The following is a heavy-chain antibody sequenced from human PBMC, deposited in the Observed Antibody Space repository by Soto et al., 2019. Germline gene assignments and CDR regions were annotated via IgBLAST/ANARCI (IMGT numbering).Heavy chain of an antibody. D-gene: IGHD2-2*01. CDR2: INSDGSST. CDR1: GFTFSSYW. Sequence: EVQLVESGGGLVQPGGSLRLSCAASGFTFSSYWMHWVRQAPGKGLVWVSRINSDGSSTTYADSVKGRFTISRDNAKNTLYLQMNGQRAEDTAVYYCARVETCSSTSCYSVFDYWGQGTLVTVSS. J-gene: IGHJ4*02. V-gene: IGHV3-74*03. CDR3: ARVETCSSTSCYSVFDY.